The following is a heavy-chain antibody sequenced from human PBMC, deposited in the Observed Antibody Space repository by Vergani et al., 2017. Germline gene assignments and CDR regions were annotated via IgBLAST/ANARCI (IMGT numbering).Heavy chain of an antibody. CDR1: GGSFSGYY. V-gene: IGHV4-34*01. CDR2: INHSGST. D-gene: IGHD6-13*01. CDR3: ARGSRKRAAAGIYYYMDV. J-gene: IGHJ6*03. Sequence: QVQLQQWGAGLLKPSETLSLTCAVYGGSFSGYYWSWIRQPPGKGLERIGEINHSGSTNYNPSLKSRVTISVDTSKNQFSLKLSSVTAADTAVYYCARGSRKRAAAGIYYYMDVWGKGTTVTVSS.